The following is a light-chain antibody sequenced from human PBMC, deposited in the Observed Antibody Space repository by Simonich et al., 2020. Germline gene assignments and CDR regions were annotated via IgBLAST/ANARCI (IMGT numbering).Light chain of an antibody. CDR3: QQYYSTPYT. V-gene: IGKV4-1*01. CDR1: QRVLYSSNNKNY. Sequence: DIVMTQSPDSLAVSLGERATINCKSSQRVLYSSNNKNYLAWYQQKPGQPRKLLIYWASTRESGVPDRFSGSGSGTDFTLTISSLQAEDVAVYYCQQYYSTPYTFGQGTKLEIK. J-gene: IGKJ2*01. CDR2: WAS.